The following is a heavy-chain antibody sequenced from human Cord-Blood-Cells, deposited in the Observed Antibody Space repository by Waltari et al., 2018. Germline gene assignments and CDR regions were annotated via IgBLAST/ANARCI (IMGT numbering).Heavy chain of an antibody. J-gene: IGHJ3*02. D-gene: IGHD1-1*01. Sequence: VQLVQSASQVKKPGASVKVSCRASGYTYTSYDTNWVRQATVQGLLWMGWINPNSVNTGYAQKFQGRVTITRNTSISTANMELSSLGSEDTAVYYCARGDPLAPDAFDIWGQGTMVTVSS. CDR2: INPNSVNT. V-gene: IGHV1-8*01. CDR1: GYTYTSYD. CDR3: ARGDPLAPDAFDI.